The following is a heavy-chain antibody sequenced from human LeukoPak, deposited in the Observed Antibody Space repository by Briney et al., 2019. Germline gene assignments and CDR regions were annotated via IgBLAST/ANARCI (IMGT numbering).Heavy chain of an antibody. CDR3: ARTYYYDSSGYYTLEYYFDY. J-gene: IGHJ4*02. CDR1: GGSISSSSYY. V-gene: IGHV4-39*07. CDR2: IYYSGST. Sequence: SETLSLTCTVSGGSISSSSYYWGWIRQPPGRGLEWIGSIYYSGSTYYNPSLKSRVTISVDTSKNQFSLKLSSVTAADTAVYYCARTYYYDSSGYYTLEYYFDYWGQGTLVTVSS. D-gene: IGHD3-22*01.